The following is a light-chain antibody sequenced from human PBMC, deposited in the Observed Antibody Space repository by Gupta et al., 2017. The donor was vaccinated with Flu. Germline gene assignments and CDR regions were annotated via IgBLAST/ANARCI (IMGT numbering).Light chain of an antibody. V-gene: IGLV2-11*03. J-gene: IGLJ1*01. Sequence: SVTISCTGASSDVGGYEYVSWYQQHPGKAPKLMIYDVSRRPSGVPDRFSGSKSGNTASLTVSGLQANDEADYYCCSYAGSFTFVFGTGTKVTVL. CDR1: SSDVGGYEY. CDR3: CSYAGSFTFV. CDR2: DVS.